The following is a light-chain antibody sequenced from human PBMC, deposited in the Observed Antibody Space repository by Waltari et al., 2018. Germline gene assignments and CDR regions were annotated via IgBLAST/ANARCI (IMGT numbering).Light chain of an antibody. V-gene: IGKV3-20*01. CDR1: QSIGRS. CDR2: DVS. Sequence: EIVLTQSPGTLSLSPGERATLSCRASQSIGRSLVWYQQKPGQAPRLLIYDVSRRATGIPDRFSGSVYGTDVSLTISRLEPEDFAVYYCQKYERLPATFGQGTTVEIK. J-gene: IGKJ1*01. CDR3: QKYERLPAT.